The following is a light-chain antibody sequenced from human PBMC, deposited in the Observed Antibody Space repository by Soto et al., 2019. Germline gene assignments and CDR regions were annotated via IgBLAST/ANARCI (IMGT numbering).Light chain of an antibody. J-gene: IGKJ4*01. Sequence: DIQMTQSPSSLYASVGDRVTIACQSSHDVSWNLNWFQQKPGEAPKLLNYDASNLERGVTSRFSGSGTRTDFTLTISSLQPEDVATYYCKQYSSMLSFGGETEVDLK. CDR1: HDVSWN. CDR2: DAS. CDR3: KQYSSMLS. V-gene: IGKV1-33*01.